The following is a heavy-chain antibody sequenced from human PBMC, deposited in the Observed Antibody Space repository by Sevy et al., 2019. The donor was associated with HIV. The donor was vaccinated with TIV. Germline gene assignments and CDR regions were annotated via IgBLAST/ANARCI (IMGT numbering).Heavy chain of an antibody. Sequence: GGSLRLSCAVSGFTLTNEFFSWVRQAPGKGLEWVAVVYSGGATYYADSVKGRFTISRDKSKSTLYLQMKSLRAEDTAVYYCARDLEFYGYREYGPAFNPDYWGRGTLVTVSS. D-gene: IGHD5-12*01. J-gene: IGHJ4*02. V-gene: IGHV3-66*01. CDR1: GFTLTNEF. CDR2: VYSGGAT. CDR3: ARDLEFYGYREYGPAFNPDY.